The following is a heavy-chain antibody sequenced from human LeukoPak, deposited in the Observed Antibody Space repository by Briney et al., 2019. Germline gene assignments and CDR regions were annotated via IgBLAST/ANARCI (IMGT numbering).Heavy chain of an antibody. CDR1: GFTFSDVW. CDR2: IKSKTDGETK. V-gene: IGHV3-15*01. CDR3: ATEVLGYSFGNY. J-gene: IGHJ4*02. Sequence: PGGPLTLSCGPSGFTFSDVWMVWARQARGRALECFGHIKSKTDGETKDYAAPVRGRFTISRDDSQTTLYLQMNGLNTEDTAVYCCATEVLGYSFGNYWGQGTLVTVSS. D-gene: IGHD5-18*01.